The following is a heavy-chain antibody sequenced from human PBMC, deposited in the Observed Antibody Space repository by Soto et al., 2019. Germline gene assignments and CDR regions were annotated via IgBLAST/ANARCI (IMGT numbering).Heavy chain of an antibody. V-gene: IGHV4-31*03. CDR1: GGSISSGGYY. CDR2: IYYSGGT. D-gene: IGHD3-22*01. CDR3: ARDRKTPNYYDSSGYYDYFDY. Sequence: KPSETLSLTCTVSGGSISSGGYYWSWIRQHPGKGLEWIGYIYYSGGTYYNPSLKSRVTISVDTSKNQFSLKLSSVTAADTAVYYCARDRKTPNYYDSSGYYDYFDYWGQGTLVTVSS. J-gene: IGHJ4*02.